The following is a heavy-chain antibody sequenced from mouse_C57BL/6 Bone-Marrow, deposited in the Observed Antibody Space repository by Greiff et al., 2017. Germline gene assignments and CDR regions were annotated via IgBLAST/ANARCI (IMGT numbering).Heavy chain of an antibody. J-gene: IGHJ3*01. Sequence: DVKLQESGPGMVKPSQSLSLTCTVTGYSITSGYDWHWIRHFPGNKLEWMGYISYSGSTNYNPSLKSRISITHDTSKNHFFLKLNSVTTEDTATYYCARGRGYGVFAYWGQGTLVTVSA. CDR3: ARGRGYGVFAY. V-gene: IGHV3-1*01. CDR1: GYSITSGYD. D-gene: IGHD1-1*02. CDR2: ISYSGST.